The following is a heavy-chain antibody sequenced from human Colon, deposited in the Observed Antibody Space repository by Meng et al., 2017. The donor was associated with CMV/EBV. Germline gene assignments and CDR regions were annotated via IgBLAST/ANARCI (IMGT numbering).Heavy chain of an antibody. V-gene: IGHV1-8*01. CDR1: GYSFTSFD. J-gene: IGHJ6*02. CDR2: MNPATGNT. D-gene: IGHD6-13*01. CDR3: ARVRLAAAGSEPFSI. Sequence: ASVKVSCKASGYSFTSFDIYWLRQAPGQGLEWVGWMNPATGNTGYAETLQGRVTMTRDSSIGTAYIELRSLRSEDTAVYYCARVRLAAAGSEPFSIWGQGTTVTVSS.